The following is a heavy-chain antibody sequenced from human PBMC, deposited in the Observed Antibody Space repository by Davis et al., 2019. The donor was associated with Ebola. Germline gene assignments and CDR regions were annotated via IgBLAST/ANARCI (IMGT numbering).Heavy chain of an antibody. D-gene: IGHD2-2*01. CDR2: INPNSGGT. V-gene: IGHV1-2*06. Sequence: ASVKVSCKASGYTFTGYYMHWVRQAPGQGLEWMGRINPNSGGTNYAQKFQGRVTMIRDTSTSTVYMELSSLRSEDTAVYYCARDLIPPGDIVLVPAADPPYYYYGMDVWGQGTTVTVSS. CDR1: GYTFTGYY. J-gene: IGHJ6*02. CDR3: ARDLIPPGDIVLVPAADPPYYYYGMDV.